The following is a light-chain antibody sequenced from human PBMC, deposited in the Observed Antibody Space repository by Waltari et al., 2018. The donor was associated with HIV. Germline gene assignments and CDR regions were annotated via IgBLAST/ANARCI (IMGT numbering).Light chain of an antibody. CDR1: SSDVGGYNL. CDR3: CAYAGSTTYVI. Sequence: QSALTQPASVSGSPGQSITISCTGTSSDVGGYNLVSWYQQHPCKAPKLMIYEVSKRPSGFSNRLSGSKSCNTASLTISGLQAEDEADYYCCAYAGSTTYVIFGGGTKLTVL. CDR2: EVS. V-gene: IGLV2-23*02. J-gene: IGLJ2*01.